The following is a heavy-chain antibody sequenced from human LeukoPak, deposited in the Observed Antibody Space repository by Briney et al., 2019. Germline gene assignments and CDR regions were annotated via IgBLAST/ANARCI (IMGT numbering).Heavy chain of an antibody. J-gene: IGHJ4*02. Sequence: GGTLTLSCAASGFTFSDYYMSWICQAPGKGLEWVSYIAGSGGSTIYYADSVKGRFTISRDNAKNSLYLQMNSLRAEDTAVYYCGRGTGELDYWGQGTLVTVSS. CDR1: GFTFSDYY. CDR3: GRGTGELDY. CDR2: IAGSGGSTI. V-gene: IGHV3-11*01.